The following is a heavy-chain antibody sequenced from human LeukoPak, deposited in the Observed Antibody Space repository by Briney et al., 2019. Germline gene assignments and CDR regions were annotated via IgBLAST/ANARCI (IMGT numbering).Heavy chain of an antibody. CDR1: GFTFTNYG. Sequence: PGGSLRLSCAASGFTFTNYGIHWVRLAPGKGLEWVAVISSDGSNKHYADSAKGRFTISRDDSKNTLYLQMNSLRVDDTALYYCTTFDMWGQGTMVTVSS. CDR2: ISSDGSNK. CDR3: TTFDM. J-gene: IGHJ3*02. V-gene: IGHV3-30*03.